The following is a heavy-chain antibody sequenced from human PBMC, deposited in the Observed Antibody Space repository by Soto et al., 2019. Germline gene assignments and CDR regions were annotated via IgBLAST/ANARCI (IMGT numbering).Heavy chain of an antibody. CDR2: IWYDGSNK. D-gene: IGHD3-10*01. Sequence: HPGGSLRLSCAASGFTFSNYGMHWVRQAPGKGLEWVAVIWYDGSNKYYANSVKGRFTISRDNSKNTLYLQMNSLRGEDTAVYYCAREVSFGILPLDYWGQGTLVTVSS. CDR3: AREVSFGILPLDY. J-gene: IGHJ4*02. CDR1: GFTFSNYG. V-gene: IGHV3-33*01.